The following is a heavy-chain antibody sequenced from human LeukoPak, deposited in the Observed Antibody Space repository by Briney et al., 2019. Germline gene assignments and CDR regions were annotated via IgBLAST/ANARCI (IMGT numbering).Heavy chain of an antibody. CDR3: AKDKVAVAGGVCYFDY. CDR1: GFTFSSYG. Sequence: GGSLRLSCAASGFTFSSYGMHWVRQAPGKGLEWVAVISYDGSNKYYADSVKGRFTISRDNSKNTLYLQMNSLRAEDTAVYYCAKDKVAVAGGVCYFDYWGQGTLVTVSS. J-gene: IGHJ4*02. V-gene: IGHV3-30*18. D-gene: IGHD6-19*01. CDR2: ISYDGSNK.